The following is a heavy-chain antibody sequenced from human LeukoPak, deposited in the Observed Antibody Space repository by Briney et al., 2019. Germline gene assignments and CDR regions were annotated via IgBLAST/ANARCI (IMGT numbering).Heavy chain of an antibody. CDR3: ARVRSPGDYKWGYDAFDI. J-gene: IGHJ3*02. Sequence: ASVKVSCKASGYTFTGYYMHWVRQAPGQGLEWMGRINPNSGGTNYAQKFQGRVTMTRDTSISTAYMELSRLRSDDTAVYYCARVRSPGDYKWGYDAFDIWGQGTMVTVSS. CDR1: GYTFTGYY. V-gene: IGHV1-2*06. D-gene: IGHD4-17*01. CDR2: INPNSGGT.